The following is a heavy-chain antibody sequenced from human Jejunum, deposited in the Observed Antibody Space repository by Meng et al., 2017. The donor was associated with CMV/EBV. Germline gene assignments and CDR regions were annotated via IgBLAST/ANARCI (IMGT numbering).Heavy chain of an antibody. D-gene: IGHD6-19*01. CDR3: ARDGVSSVTDLDY. Sequence: CKASGFILTDYCLSWVRQEPGKGLEYRGWINANSGATGCAQEFQGRVAMTRETSISTIYMELGGLRPDDTAVYYCARDGVSSVTDLDYWGQGTLVTVSS. V-gene: IGHV1-2*02. J-gene: IGHJ4*02. CDR1: GFILTDYC. CDR2: INANSGAT.